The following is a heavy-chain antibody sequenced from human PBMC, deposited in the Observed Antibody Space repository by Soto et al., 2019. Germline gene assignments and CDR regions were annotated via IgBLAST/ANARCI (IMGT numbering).Heavy chain of an antibody. CDR1: GGSFSGYY. CDR3: VRLIGNSWLDS. V-gene: IGHV4-34*01. Sequence: PSETLSLTCAVYGGSFSGYYWTWIRQPPGTGLKWIGEINHSGSTNYNPSLKSRVTISVDTSNNQLSLQLNSVTPDDTAVYYCVRLIGNSWLDSWGQGTLVTVSS. CDR2: INHSGST. D-gene: IGHD3-16*01. J-gene: IGHJ5*01.